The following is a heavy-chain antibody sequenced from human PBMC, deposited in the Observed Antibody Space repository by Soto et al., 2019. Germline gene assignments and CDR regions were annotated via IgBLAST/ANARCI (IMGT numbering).Heavy chain of an antibody. D-gene: IGHD6-13*01. V-gene: IGHV4-59*01. CDR2: IYYSGST. CDR3: ARVIIAAAGENYYYYYGMDV. CDR1: GGSISSYY. Sequence: ETLSLTCTVSGGSISSYYWSWIRQPPGKGLEWIGYIYYSGSTNYNPSLKSRVTISVDTSKNQFSLKLSSVTAADTAVYYCARVIIAAAGENYYYYYGMDVWGQGTTVTVSS. J-gene: IGHJ6*02.